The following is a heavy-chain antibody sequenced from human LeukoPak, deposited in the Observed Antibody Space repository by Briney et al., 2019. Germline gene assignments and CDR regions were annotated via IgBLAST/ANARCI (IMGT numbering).Heavy chain of an antibody. J-gene: IGHJ3*02. D-gene: IGHD4-23*01. Sequence: GESLKISCKGSGYNFTNYWIGWVLQMPGKGLECLEIIYPGDSDSRYSPSFQGQVTISADKSINTAYLQWSSLGTSDTAMYFCARDYGGDSYGFDIWGQGTMVTVSS. CDR1: GYNFTNYW. V-gene: IGHV5-51*01. CDR2: IYPGDSDS. CDR3: ARDYGGDSYGFDI.